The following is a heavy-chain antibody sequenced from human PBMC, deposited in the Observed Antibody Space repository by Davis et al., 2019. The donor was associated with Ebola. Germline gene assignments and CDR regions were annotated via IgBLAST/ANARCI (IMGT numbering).Heavy chain of an antibody. CDR1: GFTLSSYW. Sequence: PGGSLRLSCAASGFTLSSYWMHWVRQAPGQGLVWVSDISSDGSTTRYADSVKGRFSISRDNSENRLYLQMTSLREEDTAVYYCAKEALHSGGTFDVWGQGTMVTVSS. CDR3: AKEALHSGGTFDV. CDR2: ISSDGSTT. D-gene: IGHD1-26*01. J-gene: IGHJ3*01. V-gene: IGHV3-74*01.